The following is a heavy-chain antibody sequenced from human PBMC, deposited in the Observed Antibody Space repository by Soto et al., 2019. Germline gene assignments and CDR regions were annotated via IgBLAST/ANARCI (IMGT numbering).Heavy chain of an antibody. CDR3: ASLGGYCSSTSCHDAFDI. CDR1: GYTFTSYG. J-gene: IGHJ3*02. V-gene: IGHV1-18*01. D-gene: IGHD2-2*01. CDR2: ISAYNGNT. Sequence: QVQLVQSGAEVKKPGASVKVSCKASGYTFTSYGISWVRQAPGRGLEWMGWISAYNGNTNYAQKLQGRVTMTTDTSTSTAYMELRSLRSDDTAVYYCASLGGYCSSTSCHDAFDIWGQGTMVTVSS.